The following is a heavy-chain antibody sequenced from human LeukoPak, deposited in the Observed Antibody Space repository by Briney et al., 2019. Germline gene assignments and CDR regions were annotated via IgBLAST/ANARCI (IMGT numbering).Heavy chain of an antibody. CDR1: GGSISSSSYY. CDR2: IYYSGST. V-gene: IGHV4-39*07. D-gene: IGHD5-12*01. Sequence: TSETLSLTCTVSGGSISSSSYYWGWIRQPPGKGLEWIGRIYYSGSTYYNPSLKSRVTISVDTSKNQFSLKLSSVTAADTAVYYCAEQEWLRFPFDYWGQGTLVTVSS. CDR3: AEQEWLRFPFDY. J-gene: IGHJ4*02.